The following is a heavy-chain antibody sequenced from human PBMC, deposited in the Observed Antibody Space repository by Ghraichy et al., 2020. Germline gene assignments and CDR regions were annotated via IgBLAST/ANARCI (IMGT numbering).Heavy chain of an antibody. CDR2: IIPIFGTA. V-gene: IGHV1-69*06. Sequence: SVKVSCKASGGTFSSYAISWVRQAPGQGLEWMGGIIPIFGTANYAQKFQGRVTITADKSTSTAYMELSSLRSEDTAVYYCARDCKRWLQSGGFDPWGQGTLVTVSS. J-gene: IGHJ5*02. CDR3: ARDCKRWLQSGGFDP. CDR1: GGTFSSYA. D-gene: IGHD5-24*01.